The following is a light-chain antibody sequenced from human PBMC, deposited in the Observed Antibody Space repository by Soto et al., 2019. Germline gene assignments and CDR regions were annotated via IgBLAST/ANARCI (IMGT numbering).Light chain of an antibody. V-gene: IGKV1-5*03. Sequence: EIQMSQSPSTPSVSVQDKVTITCPASQSISSWSAWYPQKPGKAPKLLIYKASSVESGVPSWFSSSGSRTEFALTISSLQPDDFATYYCQQYNSYWRTFGQRTKVDIK. CDR2: KAS. CDR3: QQYNSYWRT. CDR1: QSISSW. J-gene: IGKJ1*01.